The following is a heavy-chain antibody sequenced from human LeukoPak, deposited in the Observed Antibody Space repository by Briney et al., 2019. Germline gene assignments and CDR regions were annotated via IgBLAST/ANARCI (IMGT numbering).Heavy chain of an antibody. CDR1: GFTFSSYA. V-gene: IGHV3-23*01. J-gene: IGHJ4*02. CDR2: ISGSGGST. CDR3: AKDPYPGYCSGGSCYATYFDY. D-gene: IGHD2-15*01. Sequence: GGSLRLSCAASGFTFSSYAMSWVRQAPGKGLEWVSAISGSGGSTYNADSVKGRFTISRDNSKNTLYLQMNSLRAEDTAVYYCAKDPYPGYCSGGSCYATYFDYWGQGTLVTVSS.